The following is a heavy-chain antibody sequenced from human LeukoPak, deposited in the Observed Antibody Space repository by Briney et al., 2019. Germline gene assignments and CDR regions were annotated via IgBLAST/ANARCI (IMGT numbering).Heavy chain of an antibody. CDR3: ARVGGGREIDY. V-gene: IGHV4-30-2*01. Sequence: SESLSLTCAVSGGPISSGGYSWSWIRPPPGKGLEWIGYIYHTGYTYYNPSLKSRVTMSVDGSKNQFSLKLSSVTAADTAVYYCARVGGGREIDYWGQGTLVTVSS. CDR2: IYHTGYT. CDR1: GGPISSGGYS. J-gene: IGHJ4*02. D-gene: IGHD3-16*01.